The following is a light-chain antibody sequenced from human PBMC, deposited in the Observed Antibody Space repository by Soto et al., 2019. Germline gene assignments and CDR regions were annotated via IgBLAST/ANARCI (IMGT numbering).Light chain of an antibody. Sequence: DIQMTQSPSSLSASVGDRVTMTCRASQSISSYLNWYQQKPGKAPKLLIYAASSLQSGVPSRFSGSGSGTDFTLTISSLQPDDFATYYCQQSYSRPMYTFGQGTKLEI. CDR2: AAS. CDR1: QSISSY. J-gene: IGKJ2*01. CDR3: QQSYSRPMYT. V-gene: IGKV1-39*01.